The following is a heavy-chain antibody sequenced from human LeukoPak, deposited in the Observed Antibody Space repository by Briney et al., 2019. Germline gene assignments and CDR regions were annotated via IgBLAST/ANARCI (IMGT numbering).Heavy chain of an antibody. CDR3: ARELFDFDY. J-gene: IGHJ4*02. Sequence: GGXLRLSCAPSGFTFDNFAMTWVGQAPGKGLEGVSEITGSGGSTYYADSVKGRFTISRDNSKNTLYLQMNSLRAEDTAIYYCARELFDFDYWGQGTLVTVSS. CDR2: ITGSGGST. V-gene: IGHV3-23*01. CDR1: GFTFDNFA. D-gene: IGHD3-10*01.